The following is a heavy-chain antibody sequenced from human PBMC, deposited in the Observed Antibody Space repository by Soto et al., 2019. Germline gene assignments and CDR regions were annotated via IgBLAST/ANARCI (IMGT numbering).Heavy chain of an antibody. Sequence: PGGSLRLSCSASGFTFSSYAMHWVRQAPGKGLEYVSGIRGNGDPPFYADSVKGRFTISRDNSKNTLYLQMTSLSADDTAVYYCVKSRGGNNFDFFDWDQGVLVTV. V-gene: IGHV3-64D*06. CDR3: VKSRGGNNFDFFD. CDR1: GFTFSSYA. J-gene: IGHJ4*02. CDR2: IRGNGDPP. D-gene: IGHD5-12*01.